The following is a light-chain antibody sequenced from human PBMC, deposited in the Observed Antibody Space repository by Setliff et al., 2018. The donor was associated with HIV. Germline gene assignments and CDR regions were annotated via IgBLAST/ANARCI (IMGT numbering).Light chain of an antibody. Sequence: QSALTQPASVSGSPGQSIAISYTGTSSDVGGYNYVSWYQQYPGKAPKLMIYEVSNRPSGVSNRFSGSKSGSTASLTISGLQAEDEAEYYCSSYRSNNPYVFGTGTKVTVL. CDR3: SSYRSNNPYV. CDR2: EVS. CDR1: SSDVGGYNY. J-gene: IGLJ1*01. V-gene: IGLV2-14*01.